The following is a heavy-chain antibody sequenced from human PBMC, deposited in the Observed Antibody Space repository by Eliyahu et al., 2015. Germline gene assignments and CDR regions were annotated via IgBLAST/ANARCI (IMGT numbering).Heavy chain of an antibody. V-gene: IGHV3-7*01. CDR3: ARGSSGYGPY. Sequence: EVQLVESGGGLVQPGRSLXXSCEXFGFTFSRHWMXWGPPGXGKGLEWVANINEDGXKIYNVDSVKGRFTISRNNAKNSLYLQMNSLRVEDTAVYYCARGSSGYGPYWGQGALVTVSS. J-gene: IGHJ4*02. D-gene: IGHD5-12*01. CDR2: INEDGXKI. CDR1: GFTFSRHW.